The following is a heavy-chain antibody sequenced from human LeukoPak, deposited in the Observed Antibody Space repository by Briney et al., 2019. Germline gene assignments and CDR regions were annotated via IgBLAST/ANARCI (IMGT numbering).Heavy chain of an antibody. CDR1: GYTFTGYY. Sequence: GASVKVSCKASGYTFTGYYMHWVRQAPGQGLEWMGWINPNSGGTNFAQKFQGRVTVTRDTSISTAYMELSRLRSDDTAVYYCARDPMVREYYYYYMDVWGKGTTVTISS. J-gene: IGHJ6*03. D-gene: IGHD3-10*01. CDR3: ARDPMVREYYYYYMDV. V-gene: IGHV1-2*02. CDR2: INPNSGGT.